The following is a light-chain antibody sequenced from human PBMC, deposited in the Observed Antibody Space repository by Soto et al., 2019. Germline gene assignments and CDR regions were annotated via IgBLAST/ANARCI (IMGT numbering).Light chain of an antibody. Sequence: EIVMTQSPATMSVSPRESATLSCRASQSVSRKLSWYQQKPGQAPRLLIYVASTRATGIPDRFSGSGSGTEFTLTISSLQSEDFAVYYFQQYTNWPKTFGQGTKVEIK. V-gene: IGKV3D-15*01. CDR3: QQYTNWPKT. CDR2: VAS. CDR1: QSVSRK. J-gene: IGKJ1*01.